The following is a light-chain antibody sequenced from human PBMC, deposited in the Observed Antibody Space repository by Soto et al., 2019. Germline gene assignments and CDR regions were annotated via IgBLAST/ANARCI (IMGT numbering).Light chain of an antibody. V-gene: IGKV3-11*01. CDR2: DAS. J-gene: IGKJ1*01. Sequence: ETVLTQSPATLSLSPGDRATLSCRASQSITTYLAWYQQKTGQAPKLLFYDASNRATGIPARFSASGSGTDFTLTISSLEPEDSAVYYCQQRSSWWTVGQGTKVEIK. CDR3: QQRSSWWT. CDR1: QSITTY.